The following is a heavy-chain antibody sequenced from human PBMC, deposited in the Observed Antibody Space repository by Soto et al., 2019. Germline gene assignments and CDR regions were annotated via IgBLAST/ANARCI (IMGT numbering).Heavy chain of an antibody. V-gene: IGHV4-59*08. D-gene: IGHD3-9*01. CDR2: IYYSGST. Sequence: SETLSLTCTVSGGSISSYYWSWIRQPPGKGLEWIGYIYYSGSTNYNPSLKSRVTIPVDTSKNQFSLKLSSVTAADTAVYYCARLRCSDGYYDILTGSPEYYYMDVWGKGTTVTVSS. CDR3: ARLRCSDGYYDILTGSPEYYYMDV. J-gene: IGHJ6*03. CDR1: GGSISSYY.